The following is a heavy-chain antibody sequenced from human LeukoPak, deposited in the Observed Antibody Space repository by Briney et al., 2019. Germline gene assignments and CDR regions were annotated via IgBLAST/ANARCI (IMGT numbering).Heavy chain of an antibody. V-gene: IGHV3-21*01. Sequence: GGSLRLSCAASGFTFNSYTMSWVRQAPGKGLEWVSSISSSSDYIYYTDSVKGRFTISRNKVKNSLYLHMNSLRADDTAVYYCATDSTYYYDTSGYSPDYFDYWGRGTLVTVSS. D-gene: IGHD3-22*01. CDR3: ATDSTYYYDTSGYSPDYFDY. J-gene: IGHJ4*02. CDR2: ISSSSDYI. CDR1: GFTFNSYT.